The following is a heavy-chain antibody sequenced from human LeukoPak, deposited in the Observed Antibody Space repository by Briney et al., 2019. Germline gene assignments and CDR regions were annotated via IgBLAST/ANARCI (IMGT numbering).Heavy chain of an antibody. D-gene: IGHD2-2*01. Sequence: SVKVSCKASGGTFSSYAISWRRQAPGQGLEWMGVIIPIFGTANYAHNFQGRGTTIADESTSTAYMELSSLRSEDTAVYYCAREVRGVVVPAAMANYFDYWGQGTLVTVSS. V-gene: IGHV1-69*13. CDR3: AREVRGVVVPAAMANYFDY. CDR1: GGTFSSYA. CDR2: IIPIFGTA. J-gene: IGHJ4*02.